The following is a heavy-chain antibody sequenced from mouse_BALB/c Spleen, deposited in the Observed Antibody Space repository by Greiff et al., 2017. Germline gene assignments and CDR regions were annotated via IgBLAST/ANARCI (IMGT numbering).Heavy chain of an antibody. CDR3: ARQNYGSREFAY. CDR1: GFAFSSYD. Sequence: EVKLVESGGGLVKPGGSLKLSCAASGFAFSSYDMSWVRQTPEKRLEWVAYISSGGGSTYYPDTVKGRFTISRDNAKNTLYLQMSSLKSEDTAMYYCARQNYGSREFAYWGQGTLVTVSA. CDR2: ISSGGGST. V-gene: IGHV5-12-1*01. J-gene: IGHJ3*01. D-gene: IGHD1-1*01.